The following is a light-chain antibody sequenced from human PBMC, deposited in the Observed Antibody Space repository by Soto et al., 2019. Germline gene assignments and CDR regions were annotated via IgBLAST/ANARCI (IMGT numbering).Light chain of an antibody. CDR2: DVS. CDR1: SSDVGGYNH. Sequence: QSALTQPRSVSGSPGQSVTISCTGTSSDVGGYNHVFWYQQHPGKAPKLMIYDVSKRPSGVPDRFSGSKSGNTASLTISGLQAEDEADYYCCSYAGSYTFEVFGTGTKVTVL. CDR3: CSYAGSYTFEV. V-gene: IGLV2-11*01. J-gene: IGLJ1*01.